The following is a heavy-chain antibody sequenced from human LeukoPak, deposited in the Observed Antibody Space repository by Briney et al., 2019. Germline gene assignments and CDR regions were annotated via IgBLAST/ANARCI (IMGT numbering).Heavy chain of an antibody. J-gene: IGHJ4*02. CDR1: GGSISSYY. V-gene: IGHV4-59*01. Sequence: SETLSLKCTVSGGSISSYYWSWIRQPPGKGLEWIGYIYYSGYTNYNPSLKSRVTISVDTSKNQFSLKLSSVTAADTAVYYCARAVWGSPYFDYWGQGTLVTVSS. CDR2: IYYSGYT. D-gene: IGHD3-16*01. CDR3: ARAVWGSPYFDY.